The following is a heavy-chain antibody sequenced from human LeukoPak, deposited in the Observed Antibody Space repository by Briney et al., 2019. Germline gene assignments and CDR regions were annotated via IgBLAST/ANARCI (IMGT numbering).Heavy chain of an antibody. D-gene: IGHD3-22*01. V-gene: IGHV4-34*01. Sequence: SETLSLTCAVYGGSFSGYYWSWIRQPPGKGLEWIGEINHSGSTNYNPSLKSRVTISVDTSKNQFSLKLSSVTAADTAVYYCARGYYDSSGYRLAGYFQHWGQGTLVTVSS. CDR2: INHSGST. CDR3: ARGYYDSSGYRLAGYFQH. CDR1: GGSFSGYY. J-gene: IGHJ1*01.